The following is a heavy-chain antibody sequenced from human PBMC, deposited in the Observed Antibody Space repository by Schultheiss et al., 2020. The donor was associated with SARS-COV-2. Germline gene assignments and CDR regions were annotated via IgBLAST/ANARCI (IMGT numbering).Heavy chain of an antibody. CDR1: GGSISSGGYY. J-gene: IGHJ4*02. D-gene: IGHD2-8*01. CDR2: IYYSGST. CDR3: AREKGTNGAFDY. V-gene: IGHV4-31*03. Sequence: SQTLSLTCTVSGGSISSGGYYWSWIRQHPGKGLEWIGYIYYSGSTYYNPSLKSRVTISVDTSKNQFSLKLSSVTAADTAVYYCAREKGTNGAFDYWGQGTLVTVSS.